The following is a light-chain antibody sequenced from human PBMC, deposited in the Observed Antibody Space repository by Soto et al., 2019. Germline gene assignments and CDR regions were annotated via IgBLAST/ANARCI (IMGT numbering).Light chain of an antibody. CDR3: PTWNDSLSAWV. Sequence: QSVLTQPPSASGTPGHRVTISCSGSDSNVGLNYVYWYQHLPGTAPKLLPHKNDQRPSCVPDRFSASKSGTSASLAISGLGSENEADYYCPTWNDSLSAWVFGGGTKLTAL. J-gene: IGLJ3*02. CDR1: DSNVGLNY. CDR2: KND. V-gene: IGLV1-47*01.